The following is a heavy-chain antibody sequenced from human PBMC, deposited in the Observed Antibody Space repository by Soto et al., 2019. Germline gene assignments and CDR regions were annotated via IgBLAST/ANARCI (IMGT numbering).Heavy chain of an antibody. CDR3: AYGGGCDY. Sequence: PGGSLRLSCAASGFSVNTYEMNWVRQATGKGLEWVSYISTSGSTIYYADSVKGRFTISRDNGKNSLYLQMNSLRAEDTAVYYCAYGGGCDYWGQGTQVTVSS. V-gene: IGHV3-48*03. CDR2: ISTSGSTI. D-gene: IGHD1-26*01. CDR1: GFSVNTYE. J-gene: IGHJ4*02.